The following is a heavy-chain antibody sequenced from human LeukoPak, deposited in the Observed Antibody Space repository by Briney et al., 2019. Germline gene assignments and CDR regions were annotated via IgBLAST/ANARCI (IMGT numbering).Heavy chain of an antibody. CDR3: ARRGQLWLLGLAPDY. CDR2: ISAYNGNT. V-gene: IGHV1-18*01. Sequence: GASVKVSCKASGYTFTSYGISWVRQAPGQGLEWMGWISAYNGNTNYAQKLQGRVTMTTDTSTSTAYMELRSLRSDDTAVYYCARRGQLWLLGLAPDYWGQGTLVTVSS. D-gene: IGHD5-18*01. CDR1: GYTFTSYG. J-gene: IGHJ4*02.